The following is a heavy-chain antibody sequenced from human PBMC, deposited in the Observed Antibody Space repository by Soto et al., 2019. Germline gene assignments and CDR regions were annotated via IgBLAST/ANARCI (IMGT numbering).Heavy chain of an antibody. Sequence: QVQLQESGPGLVKPSGTLSLTCAVSGDSISSNKWWSWVRQPPEKGLEWIGEMYHTGSTNYNPSLKSRVTISGDKSKNQVSLKMSSVTAADTAVYYCARSSQYSYDSSEGNFYSWGRGTLVTVSS. CDR1: GDSISSNKW. V-gene: IGHV4-4*02. CDR3: ARSSQYSYDSSEGNFYS. CDR2: MYHTGST. J-gene: IGHJ4*02. D-gene: IGHD3-22*01.